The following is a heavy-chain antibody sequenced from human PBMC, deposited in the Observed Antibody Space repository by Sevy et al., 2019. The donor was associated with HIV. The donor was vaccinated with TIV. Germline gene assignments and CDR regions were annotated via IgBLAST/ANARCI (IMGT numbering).Heavy chain of an antibody. CDR1: GFTINTNY. Sequence: GGSQRLSCAASGFTINTNYMTWVRQSPGKGLEWVSLTFIAGRTYYADSVKGRFAISSDNSRNTVFLQMNSLRLEDTGVYYCARETKAVAFSWYYYYMDVWGKGTTVTVSS. CDR3: ARETKAVAFSWYYYYMDV. D-gene: IGHD6-19*01. V-gene: IGHV3-66*02. J-gene: IGHJ6*03. CDR2: TFIAGRT.